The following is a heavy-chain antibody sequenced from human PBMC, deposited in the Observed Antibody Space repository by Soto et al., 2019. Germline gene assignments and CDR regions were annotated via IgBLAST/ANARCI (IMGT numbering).Heavy chain of an antibody. J-gene: IGHJ5*02. CDR3: ANGCACRFDP. CDR1: GGTFSNFV. D-gene: IGHD3-16*01. CDR2: AMPSLGAA. Sequence: QVQLEQSGAEVKKPGSSVKVSCKASGGTFSNFVVNWVRQAPGQGLEWMGQAMPSLGAANYAQRFQGRLTLTAYASTSTAYMELSGLTSEDTAVYFCANGCACRFDPWGPGTLVTVSS. V-gene: IGHV1-69*11.